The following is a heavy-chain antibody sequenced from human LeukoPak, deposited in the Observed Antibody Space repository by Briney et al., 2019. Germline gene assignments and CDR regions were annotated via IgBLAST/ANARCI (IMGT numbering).Heavy chain of an antibody. D-gene: IGHD2-2*01. V-gene: IGHV1-2*02. J-gene: IGHJ6*03. Sequence: ASVKVSCKASGYTFTGYYIHWVRQAPGQGLEWVGWINPNSGGTNYAQKFQGRVTMTSDTSISTAYMEQSGLRSDDTALYYCARDNSCSSSSCGNSYMDVWGKGTTVTVSS. CDR1: GYTFTGYY. CDR2: INPNSGGT. CDR3: ARDNSCSSSSCGNSYMDV.